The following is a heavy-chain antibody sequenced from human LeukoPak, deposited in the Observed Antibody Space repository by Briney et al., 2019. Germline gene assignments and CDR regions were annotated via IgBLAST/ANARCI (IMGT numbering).Heavy chain of an antibody. CDR3: AKSNGYGLVDI. V-gene: IGHV4-34*01. J-gene: IGHJ3*02. CDR2: IDERGRT. D-gene: IGHD3-10*01. Sequence: SETLSLTCALYGGSFSGFYWGWIRQSPGKGLEWIGDIDERGRTKYNPALNYRVTLSLDRSTTQFSLRLSQLTAADTAVYYCAKSNGYGLVDIWGQGTMVTVSS. CDR1: GGSFSGFY.